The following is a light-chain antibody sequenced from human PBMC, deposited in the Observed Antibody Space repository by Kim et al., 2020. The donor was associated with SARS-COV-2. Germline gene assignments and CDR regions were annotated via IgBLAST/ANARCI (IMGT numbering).Light chain of an antibody. J-gene: IGLJ3*02. CDR1: SSDVGGYNY. V-gene: IGLV2-11*01. Sequence: QSARTQLCRVTASPNQSFTTSCTGPSSDVGGYNYVSWYQQHPGKAPKFMIYDVSKRPSGVPDRFSGSKSGNTASLTISGLQAEDEADYYCCSYAGPSNRVFG. CDR2: DVS. CDR3: CSYAGPSNRV.